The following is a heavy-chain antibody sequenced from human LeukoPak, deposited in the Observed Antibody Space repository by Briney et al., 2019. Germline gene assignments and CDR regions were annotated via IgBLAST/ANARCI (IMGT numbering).Heavy chain of an antibody. CDR3: ARLSPYGSGSHYYMDI. J-gene: IGHJ6*03. CDR1: GGSISSQY. V-gene: IGHV4-59*08. D-gene: IGHD3-10*01. Sequence: SETLSLTCTVSGGSISSQYWGWIRQPPGKGLEWIGYIYYSGSTNYNPSLKSRVTISVDTSKNQFSLKLRSVTAADSASYYCARLSPYGSGSHYYMDIWGKGTTVTVSS. CDR2: IYYSGST.